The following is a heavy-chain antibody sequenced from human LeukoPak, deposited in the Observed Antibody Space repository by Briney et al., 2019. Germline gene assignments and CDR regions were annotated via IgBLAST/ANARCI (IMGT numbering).Heavy chain of an antibody. D-gene: IGHD5-24*01. CDR2: IKQDGIEK. J-gene: IGHJ5*02. V-gene: IGHV3-7*05. Sequence: GGSLRLSCAASGFTFSNYWMIWVRQAPGKGLEWVGNIKQDGIEKRYADSVRGRFSISRDNAQTSLYLQKNSLRAEDTAVYYCARASDPWLQLTWGQGTLVTVFS. CDR3: ARASDPWLQLT. CDR1: GFTFSNYW.